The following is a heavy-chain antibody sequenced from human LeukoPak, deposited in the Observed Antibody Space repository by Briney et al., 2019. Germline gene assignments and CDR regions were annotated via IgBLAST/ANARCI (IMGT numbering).Heavy chain of an antibody. D-gene: IGHD3-10*01. V-gene: IGHV3-30*18. CDR3: AKERRGVFDY. CDR1: GFTFSSYG. Sequence: PGGSLRLSCAASGFTFSSYGMHWVRQAPGKGLEWVAVISYDGSNKYYADSVKGRFTISRDNSKNTLYLQMNSLRAEDTAVYYCAKERRGVFDYWGQGTLVTVSS. J-gene: IGHJ4*02. CDR2: ISYDGSNK.